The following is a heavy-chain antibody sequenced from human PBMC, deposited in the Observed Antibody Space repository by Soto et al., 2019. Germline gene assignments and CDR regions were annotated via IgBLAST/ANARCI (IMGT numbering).Heavy chain of an antibody. D-gene: IGHD5-12*01. CDR1: GFTFSSYG. Sequence: QVQLAESGGGGGQPGKSLSLSCAASGFTFSSYGMHWVRQAPGTGLEWVAVICYDGRNTNYADSVKGRFTISRDNSKXXXXXXXXXXXXXXXXXXXXXXXRXWDIAREDFGYWGQGTLVTVSS. J-gene: IGHJ4*02. CDR3: XXXRXWDIAREDFGY. CDR2: ICYDGRNT. V-gene: IGHV3-33*01.